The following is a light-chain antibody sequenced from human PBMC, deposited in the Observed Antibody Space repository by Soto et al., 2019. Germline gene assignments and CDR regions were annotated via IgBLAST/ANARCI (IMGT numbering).Light chain of an antibody. J-gene: IGKJ2*01. V-gene: IGKV3-15*01. CDR1: QSVSSY. Sequence: EIVMTQSPATLSVSPGGRATLSCRASQSVSSYLAWYQQRPGQPPRLLIYRASTRATNIPARFSGSGSGTEFALTISSLKSEDFAVYYCQQYSTWPPRYTFGQGTKLEI. CDR2: RAS. CDR3: QQYSTWPPRYT.